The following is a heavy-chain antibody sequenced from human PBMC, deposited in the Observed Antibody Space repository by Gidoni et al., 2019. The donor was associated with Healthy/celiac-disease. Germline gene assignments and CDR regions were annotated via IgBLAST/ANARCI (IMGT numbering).Heavy chain of an antibody. Sequence: QVQLVESGGGVVQPGRSLRLSCAASGFTFSSYAMHWVRQAPGKGLEWVAVISYDGSNKYYADSVKGRFTISRDNSKNTLYLQMNSLRAEDTAVYYCARGPDFWSGHHFDYWGQGTLVTVSS. CDR3: ARGPDFWSGHHFDY. V-gene: IGHV3-30*04. CDR1: GFTFSSYA. J-gene: IGHJ4*02. CDR2: ISYDGSNK. D-gene: IGHD3-3*01.